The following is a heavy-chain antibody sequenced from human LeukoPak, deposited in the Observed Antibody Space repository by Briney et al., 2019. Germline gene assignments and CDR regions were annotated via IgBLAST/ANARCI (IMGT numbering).Heavy chain of an antibody. V-gene: IGHV1-2*04. CDR3: ARVAYCTKGVCVNFDY. Sequence: ASVNVSCKASGYTFTDHYIHWVRQAPGHGREWMGWIHPNSGGTKYARKFTRLVTMTRDTSIRTAYKELSRLISDDTAVYYCARVAYCTKGVCVNFDYWGQGTLVTVS. CDR1: GYTFTDHY. J-gene: IGHJ4*02. CDR2: IHPNSGGT. D-gene: IGHD2-8*01.